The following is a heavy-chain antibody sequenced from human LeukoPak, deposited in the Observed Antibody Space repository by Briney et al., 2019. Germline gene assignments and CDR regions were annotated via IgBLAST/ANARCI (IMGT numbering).Heavy chain of an antibody. J-gene: IGHJ3*02. CDR1: GYTFTGYY. CDR3: ARELTTVKYAFDI. Sequence: ASVKVSCKASGYTFTGYYMHWVRQAPGQGLEWMGWINPNSGGTNYAQKFQGRVTMTRDTSISTAYMELSRLRSDDTAVYYCARELTTVKYAFDIWGQGSMVTVSS. V-gene: IGHV1-2*02. D-gene: IGHD4-17*01. CDR2: INPNSGGT.